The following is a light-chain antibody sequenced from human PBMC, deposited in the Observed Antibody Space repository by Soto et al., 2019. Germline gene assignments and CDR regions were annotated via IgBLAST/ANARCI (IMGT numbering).Light chain of an antibody. CDR1: SSNIGAGYD. J-gene: IGLJ1*01. CDR2: HNT. V-gene: IGLV1-40*01. CDR3: QSYASSLSPNYV. Sequence: QSVLTQPPSVSGAPGQRVTISCTGSSSNIGAGYDVHWYQQLPGTAPKLLIYHNTNRPSGVPDRFSGSKSGTSASLAITGLQAEDEADYYCQSYASSLSPNYVFGTGTKVTVL.